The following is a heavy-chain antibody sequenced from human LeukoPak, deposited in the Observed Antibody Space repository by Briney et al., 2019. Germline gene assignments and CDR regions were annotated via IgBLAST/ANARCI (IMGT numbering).Heavy chain of an antibody. CDR2: ISSSSSYI. Sequence: GGSLRLSCAASEFTFSSYSMNWVRQAPGKGLEWVSSISSSSSYIYYADSMKGRFTISRDNAKKSLYLQMNSLRAEDTAVYYCARVVAASFDYWGQGTLVTVSS. V-gene: IGHV3-21*01. J-gene: IGHJ4*02. D-gene: IGHD2-15*01. CDR1: EFTFSSYS. CDR3: ARVVAASFDY.